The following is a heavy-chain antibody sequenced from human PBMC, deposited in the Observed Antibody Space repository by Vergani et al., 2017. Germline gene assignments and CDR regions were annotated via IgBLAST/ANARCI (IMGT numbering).Heavy chain of an antibody. CDR1: GFTFSSYS. Sequence: EVQLVESGGGLVKPGGSLRLSCAASGFTFSSYSMNWVRQAPGKGLEWVSSISSSSSYIYYADSVKGRFTISRDNAKNSLYLQMNSLRAEDTAVYYCAKDRYCSSTSCSDTGLFDYWGQGTLVTVSS. D-gene: IGHD2-2*01. CDR2: ISSSSSYI. V-gene: IGHV3-21*01. J-gene: IGHJ4*02. CDR3: AKDRYCSSTSCSDTGLFDY.